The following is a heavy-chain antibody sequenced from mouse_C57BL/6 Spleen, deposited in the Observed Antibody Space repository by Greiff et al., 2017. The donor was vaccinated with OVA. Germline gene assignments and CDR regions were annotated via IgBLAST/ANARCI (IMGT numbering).Heavy chain of an antibody. Sequence: EVQLQQSGPELVQPGASVKISCKASGYSFTGYYMNWVKQSPEKSLEWIGEINPSTGGTTYTQKITAKATLTVDKSSSTAYMQLKSLTSQDSAVYYGARRGYYGNYEGYAMDYWGKGTSVTVAS. V-gene: IGHV1-42*01. D-gene: IGHD2-1*01. CDR1: GYSFTGYY. CDR3: ARRGYYGNYEGYAMDY. J-gene: IGHJ4*01. CDR2: INPSTGGT.